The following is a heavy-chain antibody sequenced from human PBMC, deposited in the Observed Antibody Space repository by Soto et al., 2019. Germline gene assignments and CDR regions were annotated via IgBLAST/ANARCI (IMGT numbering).Heavy chain of an antibody. CDR3: ARHGGYDYAHDAFDI. J-gene: IGHJ3*02. CDR1: GGSISSSSYY. CDR2: IYYSGST. V-gene: IGHV4-39*01. D-gene: IGHD5-12*01. Sequence: QLQLQESGPGLVKPSETLSLTCTVSGGSISSSSYYWGWIRQPPGKGLEWIGSIYYSGSTYYNPSLKSRVTIYVDTSKNQFSLKLSSVTAADTAVYYCARHGGYDYAHDAFDIWGQGTMVTVSS.